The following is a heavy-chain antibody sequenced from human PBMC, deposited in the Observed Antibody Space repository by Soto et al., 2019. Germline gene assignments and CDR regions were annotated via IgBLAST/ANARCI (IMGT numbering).Heavy chain of an antibody. CDR2: ISGSGGST. CDR1: GFTSSSYA. D-gene: IGHD1-1*01. Sequence: GRSLRLSCAASGFTSSSYAMSWVRQAPGKGLEWVSAISGSGGSTYYADSVKGRFTISRDNSKHTLYLQMNSLRAEDTDVYYWAKFSDSEGNPREVAFDIWGQGTMVTVSS. J-gene: IGHJ3*02. CDR3: AKFSDSEGNPREVAFDI. V-gene: IGHV3-23*01.